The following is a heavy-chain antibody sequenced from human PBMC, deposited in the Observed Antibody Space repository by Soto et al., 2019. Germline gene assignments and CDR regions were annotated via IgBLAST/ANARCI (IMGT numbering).Heavy chain of an antibody. CDR2: IYYSGST. D-gene: IGHD3-10*01. Sequence: QVQLQESGPGLVKPSQTLSLTCSVSGYSMRIGGYYWSWLRQLPGQGLEWIGYIYYSGSTNYNPSVKSRLTISVATSNNQFSLRLSSVTAADTAVYYLPRGKGSGSSRDWFDTWGQGNRVTVSS. CDR1: GYSMRIGGYY. V-gene: IGHV4-31*03. CDR3: PRGKGSGSSRDWFDT. J-gene: IGHJ5*02.